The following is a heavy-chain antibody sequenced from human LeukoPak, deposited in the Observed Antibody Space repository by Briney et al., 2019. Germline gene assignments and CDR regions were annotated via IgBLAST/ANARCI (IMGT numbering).Heavy chain of an antibody. V-gene: IGHV1-69*01. CDR3: ARTSPPYDFWSGYFN. CDR2: IIPIFGTA. Sequence: EASVKVSCKASGGTFSSYAISWVRQAPGQGLEWMGGIIPIFGTANYAQKFKGRVTITADESTSTAYMELSSLRSEDTAVYYCARTSPPYDFWSGYFNWGQGTLVTVSS. D-gene: IGHD3-3*01. CDR1: GGTFSSYA. J-gene: IGHJ4*02.